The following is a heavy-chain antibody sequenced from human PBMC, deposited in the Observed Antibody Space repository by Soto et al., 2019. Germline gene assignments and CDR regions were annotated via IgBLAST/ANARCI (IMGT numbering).Heavy chain of an antibody. Sequence: QVQLVQSETEVKKPGSAVKVSCKASGGTFNTYAMNWVRQAPGQGLEWMGGIIPMFDTPRYAQKFQGRVTITVDESTTTTYMVLSSLRSDDTAVYYCTRSIGSGGVIGGFDYWGQGTLVTVSS. V-gene: IGHV1-69*01. CDR1: GGTFNTYA. CDR2: IIPMFDTP. D-gene: IGHD3-16*02. J-gene: IGHJ4*02. CDR3: TRSIGSGGVIGGFDY.